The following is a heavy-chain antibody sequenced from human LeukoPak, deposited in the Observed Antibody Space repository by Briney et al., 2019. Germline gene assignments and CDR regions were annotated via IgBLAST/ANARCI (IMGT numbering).Heavy chain of an antibody. D-gene: IGHD3-9*01. J-gene: IGHJ4*02. Sequence: HPGGSLRLSCAASGFTFSRYGMQWVRQAPGKGLEWVAFIRYDGSDKYYADSVKGRFNISTDNFKNTVYLQMNSLRAEDTAVYYCAKLQLYYDILTGPLVDYWGQGTLVTVSS. CDR3: AKLQLYYDILTGPLVDY. CDR2: IRYDGSDK. CDR1: GFTFSRYG. V-gene: IGHV3-30*02.